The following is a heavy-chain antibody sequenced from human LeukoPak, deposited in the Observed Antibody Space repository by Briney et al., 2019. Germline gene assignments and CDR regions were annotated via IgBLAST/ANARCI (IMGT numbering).Heavy chain of an antibody. V-gene: IGHV4-61*01. Sequence: SETLSLTRTVSGGSVSSGSYYWSWIRQPPGKGLEWIGYIYYSGSTNYNPSLKSRVTISVDTSKNQFSLKLSSVTAADTAVYYCARGGYYGSGSEVYYYYGMDVWGQGTTVTVSS. J-gene: IGHJ6*02. CDR1: GGSVSSGSYY. CDR2: IYYSGST. CDR3: ARGGYYGSGSEVYYYYGMDV. D-gene: IGHD3-10*01.